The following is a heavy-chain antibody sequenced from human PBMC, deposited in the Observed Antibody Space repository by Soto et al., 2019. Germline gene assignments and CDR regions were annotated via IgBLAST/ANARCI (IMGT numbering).Heavy chain of an antibody. CDR2: IYYSGST. V-gene: IGHV4-59*01. J-gene: IGHJ4*02. CDR3: ARVHSTDYFDY. CDR1: GGSISRYY. Sequence: PSETLSLTCTVSGGSISRYYWSWIRQPPGKGLEWIGYIYYSGSTNYNPSLKSRVTISVDTSKNQFSLKLSSVTAADTAVYYCARVHSTDYFDYWGQGTLVTVSS.